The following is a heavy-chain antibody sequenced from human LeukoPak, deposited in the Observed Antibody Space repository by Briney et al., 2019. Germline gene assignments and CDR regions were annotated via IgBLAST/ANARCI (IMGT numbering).Heavy chain of an antibody. CDR3: ARVSPVTVAGFDF. CDR1: GDSISGYS. V-gene: IGHV4-4*07. J-gene: IGHJ4*02. CDR2: IYVSGST. Sequence: SETLSLTCTVSGDSISGYSWNWIRQPAGKGLEWIGRIYVSGSTNYNPSLKSRVIMSVDTSKNQFSLKLTSVTAADTAVYYCARVSPVTVAGFDFWGQGTLVTVFS. D-gene: IGHD6-19*01.